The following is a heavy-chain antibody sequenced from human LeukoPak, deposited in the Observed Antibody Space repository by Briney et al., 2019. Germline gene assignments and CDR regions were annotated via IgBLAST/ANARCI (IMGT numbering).Heavy chain of an antibody. CDR3: ARVMACCGGDCYHAFDI. D-gene: IGHD2-21*02. J-gene: IGHJ3*02. CDR1: GFTFSSYW. CDR2: INSDGSST. V-gene: IGHV3-74*01. Sequence: GGSLRLSCAASGFTFSSYWMHWVRQAPGKGLVWVSRINSDGSSTSYVDSVKGRFTISRDNAKNTLYPQMNSLRAEHTAACYCARVMACCGGDCYHAFDIWGQGTMVPVSS.